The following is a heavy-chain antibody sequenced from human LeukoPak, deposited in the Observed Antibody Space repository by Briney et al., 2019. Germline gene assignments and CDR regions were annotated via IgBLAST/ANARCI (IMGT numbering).Heavy chain of an antibody. V-gene: IGHV1-2*06. D-gene: IGHD1-26*01. CDR3: ARIRIIDSQRQWELLYNWFDP. J-gene: IGHJ5*02. CDR2: INPNSGGT. CDR1: GYTFSDYY. Sequence: EASVKVSCKASGYTFSDYYMHWVRQAPGQGLEWMGRINPNSGGTNFLQKFQGRVTMTRDTSISTAYMEPSRLRSDDTAVYYCARIRIIDSQRQWELLYNWFDPWGQGTLVTVSS.